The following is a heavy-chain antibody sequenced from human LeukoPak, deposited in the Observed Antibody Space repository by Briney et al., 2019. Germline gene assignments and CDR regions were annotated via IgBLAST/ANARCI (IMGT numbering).Heavy chain of an antibody. Sequence: GGSLRLSCAASGFTVSSYSMNWVRQAPGKGLEWVSSISGSSSYIYYADTVKGRFTISRDNAKNSLYLQMNSLRAEDTAVFYCARDISNYYGMDVWGQGTTVTVSS. V-gene: IGHV3-21*01. D-gene: IGHD1-14*01. CDR3: ARDISNYYGMDV. J-gene: IGHJ6*02. CDR1: GFTVSSYS. CDR2: ISGSSSYI.